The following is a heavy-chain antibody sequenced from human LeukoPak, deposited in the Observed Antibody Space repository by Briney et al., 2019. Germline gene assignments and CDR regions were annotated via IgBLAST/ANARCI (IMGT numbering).Heavy chain of an antibody. J-gene: IGHJ6*03. CDR2: INHNGST. CDR3: ARPIRRFYYMDV. V-gene: IGHV4-34*01. Sequence: SETLSLTCAIYGGSFRGYYWNWIRQPPGKGLEWIGEINHNGSTNYNPSLKSRVTISIDTSKNQLSLQLNSVTAADTAVYYCARPIRRFYYMDVWGKGTTITVSS. CDR1: GGSFRGYY. D-gene: IGHD1-14*01.